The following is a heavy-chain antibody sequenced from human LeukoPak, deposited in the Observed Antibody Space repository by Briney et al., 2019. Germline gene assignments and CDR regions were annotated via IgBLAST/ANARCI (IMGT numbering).Heavy chain of an antibody. V-gene: IGHV1-18*01. CDR1: GYTLTSYG. J-gene: IGHJ4*02. Sequence: ASVKVSCKASGYTLTSYGINWMRQAPGQGLEWMGWISTQSGNANYAQKVQGRLTLTTDRSTNTAYMELRSLRSDDTAVYYCARGAYGDKWGQGTMVTVSS. CDR3: ARGAYGDK. CDR2: ISTQSGNA. D-gene: IGHD4-17*01.